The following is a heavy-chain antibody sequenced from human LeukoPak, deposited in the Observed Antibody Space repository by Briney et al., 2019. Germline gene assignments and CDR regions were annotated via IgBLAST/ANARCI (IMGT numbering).Heavy chain of an antibody. V-gene: IGHV3-9*03. CDR3: AKDGAAAGRPYYYYYMDV. CDR1: GFTFDDYG. J-gene: IGHJ6*03. Sequence: GGSLRLSCAASGFTFDDYGMHWVRQAPGKGLEWVSGISWNSGSIGYADSVKGRFTISRDNAKNSLYLQMNSLRAEDMALYYCAKDGAAAGRPYYYYYMDVWGKGTTVTVSS. D-gene: IGHD6-13*01. CDR2: ISWNSGSI.